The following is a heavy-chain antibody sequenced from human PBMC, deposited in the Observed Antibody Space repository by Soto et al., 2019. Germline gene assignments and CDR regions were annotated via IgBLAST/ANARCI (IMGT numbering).Heavy chain of an antibody. Sequence: QVQLVQSGAEVKKPGSSVKVSCKASGGTFSSYAISWVRQGPGQGLEWMGGIIPIFGTANYAQKFQGRVTITADESTSTAYMELSSLRSEDTAVYYCARDDSEELVPAARMYNWFDPWGQGTLVTVSS. V-gene: IGHV1-69*01. D-gene: IGHD2-2*01. CDR3: ARDDSEELVPAARMYNWFDP. J-gene: IGHJ5*02. CDR1: GGTFSSYA. CDR2: IIPIFGTA.